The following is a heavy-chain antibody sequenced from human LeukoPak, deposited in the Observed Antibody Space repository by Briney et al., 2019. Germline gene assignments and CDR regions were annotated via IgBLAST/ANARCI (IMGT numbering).Heavy chain of an antibody. J-gene: IGHJ6*02. V-gene: IGHV1-69*13. Sequence: LVKVSCKASGGTFSSYAISWVRQAPGQGLEWMGGIIPIFGTANYAQKFQGRVTITADESTSTAYMELSSLRSEDTAVYYCAHTQHYYYYGMDVWGQGTTVTVSS. CDR1: GGTFSSYA. CDR3: AHTQHYYYYGMDV. D-gene: IGHD2-15*01. CDR2: IIPIFGTA.